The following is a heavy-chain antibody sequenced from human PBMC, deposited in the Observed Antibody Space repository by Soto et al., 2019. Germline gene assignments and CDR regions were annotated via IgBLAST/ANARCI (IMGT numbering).Heavy chain of an antibody. Sequence: QLQLQESGSGLVKPSQTLSLTCTVSGGSINSGGYSWIWIRQPPGKGLEWIGYIYHTGNTFYNPSLQXRXPXSXXQSKNQFSLSLGSVTAADTAMYYCARVERTLSTPFAYGMDVWGQGTTVTVSS. CDR3: ARVERTLSTPFAYGMDV. V-gene: IGHV4-30-2*01. CDR2: IYHTGNT. D-gene: IGHD2-2*01. CDR1: GGSINSGGYS. J-gene: IGHJ6*02.